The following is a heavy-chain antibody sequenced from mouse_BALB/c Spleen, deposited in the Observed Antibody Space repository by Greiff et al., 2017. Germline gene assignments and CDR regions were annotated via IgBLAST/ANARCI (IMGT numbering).Heavy chain of an antibody. CDR2: ILPGSGST. D-gene: IGHD3-2*01. V-gene: IGHV1-9*01. Sequence: QVQLQQSGAELMKPGASVKISCKATGYTFSSYWIEWVKQRPGHGLEWIGEILPGSGSTNYNEKFKGKATFTADTSSNTAYMQLSSLTSEDSAVYYCATRQLGLRAMDYWGQGTSVTVSS. CDR3: ATRQLGLRAMDY. J-gene: IGHJ4*01. CDR1: GYTFSSYW.